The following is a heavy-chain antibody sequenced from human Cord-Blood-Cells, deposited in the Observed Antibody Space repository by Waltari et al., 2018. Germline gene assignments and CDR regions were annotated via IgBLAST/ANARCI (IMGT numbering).Heavy chain of an antibody. CDR2: IRSKAYGGTT. V-gene: IGHV3-49*02. Sequence: LEWVGFIRSKAYGGTTEYAASVKGRFTISRDDSKSIAYLQMNSLKTEDTAVYYCTRRVVPSELGRTTEEVYYWYFDLWGRGTLVTVSS. D-gene: IGHD7-27*01. CDR3: TRRVVPSELGRTTEEVYYWYFDL. J-gene: IGHJ2*01.